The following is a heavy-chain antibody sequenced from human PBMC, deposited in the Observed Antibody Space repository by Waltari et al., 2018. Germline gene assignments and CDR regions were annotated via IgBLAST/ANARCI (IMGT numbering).Heavy chain of an antibody. CDR3: ARSDRGSDLWSGL. V-gene: IGHV3-30*02. J-gene: IGHJ4*01. CDR1: GFTLSSYA. D-gene: IGHD3-3*01. Sequence: QVQLVESGGGVVQPGGSLRPSVDASGFTLSSYAMHWVRQAPGKGLEWVAFIRHDESQIRYRDSVEGRFTVSRDISKNTLFLQMNSLTSEDTASYYCARSDRGSDLWSGLWGHGTLVTVSS. CDR2: IRHDESQI.